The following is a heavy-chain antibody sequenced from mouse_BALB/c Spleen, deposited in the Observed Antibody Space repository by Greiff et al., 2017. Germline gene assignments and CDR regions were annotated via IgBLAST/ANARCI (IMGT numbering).Heavy chain of an antibody. V-gene: IGHV5-4*02. CDR1: GFTFSDYY. CDR3: ARDRSSLLDH. D-gene: IGHD1-2*01. Sequence: EVQRVESGGGLVKPGGSLKLSCAASGFTFSDYYMYWVRQTPEKRLEWVATISDGGSYTYYPDSVKGRFTISRDNAKNNLYLQMSSLKSEDTAMYYCARDRSSLLDHWGQGTLVTVSA. CDR2: ISDGGSYT. J-gene: IGHJ3*01.